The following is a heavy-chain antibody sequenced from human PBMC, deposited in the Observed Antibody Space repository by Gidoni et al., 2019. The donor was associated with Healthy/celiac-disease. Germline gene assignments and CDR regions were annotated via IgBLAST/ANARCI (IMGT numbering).Heavy chain of an antibody. CDR2: ISSSSSYI. CDR1: GFTFSSYS. V-gene: IGHV3-21*01. CDR3: ARPGGRPGQSSGWKYGMDV. J-gene: IGHJ6*02. Sequence: EVQLVESGGGLVKPGGSLRLACAASGFTFSSYSMNWVRQAPGKGLEWVSSISSSSSYIYYADSVKGRFTISRDNAKNSLYLQMNSLRAEDTAVYYCARPGGRPGQSSGWKYGMDVWGQGTTVTVSS. D-gene: IGHD6-19*01.